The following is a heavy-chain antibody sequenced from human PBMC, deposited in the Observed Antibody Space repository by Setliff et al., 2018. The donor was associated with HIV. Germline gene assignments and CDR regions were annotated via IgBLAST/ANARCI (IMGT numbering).Heavy chain of an antibody. CDR1: GFTISSYH. D-gene: IGHD2-15*01. V-gene: IGHV3-30*02. Sequence: GGSLRLSGAASGFTISSYHIHWVRQAPGKGLEWVAFVRHDGDVQIYADSVKGRFTASRDNPKNTVSLQLNSLRIEDTAVYYCARDFSWATDSWGQGTLVTVSS. J-gene: IGHJ4*02. CDR3: ARDFSWATDS. CDR2: VRHDGDVQ.